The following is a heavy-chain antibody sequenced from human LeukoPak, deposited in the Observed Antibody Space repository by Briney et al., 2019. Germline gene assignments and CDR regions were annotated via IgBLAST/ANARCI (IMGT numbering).Heavy chain of an antibody. CDR2: IIPILGIA. V-gene: IGHV1-69*04. D-gene: IGHD3-3*01. CDR1: GGTFSSYT. CDR3: ARDMEVGVVIIRVDAFDI. J-gene: IGHJ3*02. Sequence: SVKVSCKASGGTFSSYTISWVRQAPGQGLEWMGRIIPILGIANYAQKFQGRVTITADKSTSTAYMELSSLRSEDTVVYYCARDMEVGVVIIRVDAFDIWGQGTMVTVSS.